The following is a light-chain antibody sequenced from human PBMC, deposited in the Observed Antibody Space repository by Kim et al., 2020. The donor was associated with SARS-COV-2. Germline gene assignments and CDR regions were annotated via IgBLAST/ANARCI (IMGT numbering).Light chain of an antibody. J-gene: IGLJ2*01. CDR3: QVFDISSDQFVV. Sequence: PGKQASVTCEGTSIEIKSVRCSQHKPGQAPELVLHNDGDRPSGIRKRFSGSKSKNTATLTISRVEDGDEADYYCQVFDISSDQFVVFGGGTQLTVL. V-gene: IGLV3-21*03. CDR1: SIEIKS. CDR2: NDG.